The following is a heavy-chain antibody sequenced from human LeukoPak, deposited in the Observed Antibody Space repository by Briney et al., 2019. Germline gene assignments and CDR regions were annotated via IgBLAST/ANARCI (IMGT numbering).Heavy chain of an antibody. CDR3: VRDLLVEGTDYFDY. CDR2: ISSSGSTI. J-gene: IGHJ4*02. CDR1: GFTFSDYY. V-gene: IGHV3-11*04. Sequence: PGGSLRLSCAASGFTFSDYYMSWIRQAPGKGLEWVSYISSSGSTIYYADSVKGRFTISRDNAKNSLYLQMNSLRAEDTAVYYCVRDLLVEGTDYFDYWGQGTLVTVSS. D-gene: IGHD1-14*01.